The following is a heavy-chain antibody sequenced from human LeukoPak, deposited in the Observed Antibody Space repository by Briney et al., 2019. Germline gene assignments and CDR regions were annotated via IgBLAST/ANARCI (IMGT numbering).Heavy chain of an antibody. CDR2: ISSSSTI. Sequence: GGSLRLSCAASGFTFSSYSMNWVRQAPGKGLEWVSYISSSSTIYYADSVEGRFTISRDNAKNSLYLQMNSLRAEDTAVYYCARWVYDILTGYQYCFDYWGQGTLVTVSS. V-gene: IGHV3-48*04. CDR1: GFTFSSYS. CDR3: ARWVYDILTGYQYCFDY. D-gene: IGHD3-9*01. J-gene: IGHJ4*02.